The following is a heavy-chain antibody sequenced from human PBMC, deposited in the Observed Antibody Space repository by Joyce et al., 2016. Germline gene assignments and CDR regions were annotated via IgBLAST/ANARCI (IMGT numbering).Heavy chain of an antibody. CDR3: ASGVAGYCSSSTCPRPLDV. CDR2: ISPVFVTP. Sequence: QVHLVQSGAEVKMPGSSVKVSCTAPGGSFGAQTFNWVRQTPGYGRELMGVISPVFVTPRYAKKFQGTVSITADTGTSTVFMEVRSLTSDDTAMYYCASGVAGYCSSSTCPRPLDVWGQETMVIVS. CDR1: GGSFGAQT. J-gene: IGHJ3*01. V-gene: IGHV1-69*14. D-gene: IGHD2-2*01.